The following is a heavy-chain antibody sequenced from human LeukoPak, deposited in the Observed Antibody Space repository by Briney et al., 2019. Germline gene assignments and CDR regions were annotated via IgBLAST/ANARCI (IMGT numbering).Heavy chain of an antibody. CDR3: ATVKSRYDFWSGLVSFAYFDY. J-gene: IGHJ4*02. CDR2: FDPEDGET. Sequence: ASVKVSCKVSGYTLTELSMHWVRQAPGKGLEWMGGFDPEDGETIYAQKLQGRVTMTEDTSTDTAYMELSSLRSEDTAVYYCATVKSRYDFWSGLVSFAYFDYWGQGTLVTVSS. CDR1: GYTLTELS. D-gene: IGHD3-3*01. V-gene: IGHV1-24*01.